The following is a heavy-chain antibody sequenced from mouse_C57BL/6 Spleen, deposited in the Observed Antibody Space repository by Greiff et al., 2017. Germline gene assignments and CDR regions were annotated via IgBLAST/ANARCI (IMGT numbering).Heavy chain of an antibody. Sequence: VQLQRSGPELVKPGASVKIPCKASGYTFTDYNMDWVKQSHGKSLEWIGDINPNNGGTIYNQKFKGKATLTVDKSSSTAYMELRSLTSEDTAVYYCARRIYYDYDGYFDDWGQGTTLTVSS. CDR3: ARRIYYDYDGYFDD. D-gene: IGHD2-4*01. CDR1: GYTFTDYN. J-gene: IGHJ2*01. CDR2: INPNNGGT. V-gene: IGHV1-18*01.